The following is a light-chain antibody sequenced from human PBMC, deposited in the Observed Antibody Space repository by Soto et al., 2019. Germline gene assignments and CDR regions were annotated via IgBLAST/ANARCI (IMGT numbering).Light chain of an antibody. J-gene: IGKJ5*01. CDR1: HSLLHSSGYNY. CDR3: MQALQTPLT. Sequence: VLTQSPLYLPVTPGEPASIFCSSSHSLLHSSGYNYVDWYLXKQGQSPQLXIYLVSNRASGVPERFSGSGSGTDFTMTISRVEAEDLGHYYCMQALQTPLTFGQGIRLEIK. V-gene: IGKV2-28*01. CDR2: LVS.